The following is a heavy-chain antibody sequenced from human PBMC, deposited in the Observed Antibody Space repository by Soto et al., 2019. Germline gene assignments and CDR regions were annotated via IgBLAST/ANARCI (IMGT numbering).Heavy chain of an antibody. Sequence: SVKVSCKASGGTFSSYAISWVRQAPGQGLEWMGGIIPIFGTANYAQKFQGRVTITADESTSTAYMELSSLRSEDTAVYYCASNQWFEGNYYYGMAVWGQGTTVTVSS. D-gene: IGHD2-8*01. J-gene: IGHJ6*01. CDR3: ASNQWFEGNYYYGMAV. V-gene: IGHV1-69*13. CDR1: GGTFSSYA. CDR2: IIPIFGTA.